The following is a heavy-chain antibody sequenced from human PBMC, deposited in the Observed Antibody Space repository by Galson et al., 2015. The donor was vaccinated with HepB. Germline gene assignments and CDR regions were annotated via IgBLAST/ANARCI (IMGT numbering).Heavy chain of an antibody. V-gene: IGHV4-59*01. D-gene: IGHD3-3*01. CDR2: IYYSGST. CDR1: GGSISSYY. Sequence: ETLSLTCTVSGGSISSYYWSWIRQPPGKGLEWIGYIYYSGSTNYNPSLKSRVTISVDTSKNQFSLKLSSVTAADTAVYYCARSGPLLEWDLYYYGMDVWGQGTTVTVSS. J-gene: IGHJ6*02. CDR3: ARSGPLLEWDLYYYGMDV.